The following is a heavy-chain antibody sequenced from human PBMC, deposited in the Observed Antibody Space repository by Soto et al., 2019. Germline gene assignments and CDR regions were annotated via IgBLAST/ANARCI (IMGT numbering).Heavy chain of an antibody. J-gene: IGHJ6*02. Sequence: QVQLQESGPGLVKPSETLSLTCTISGGPFSNYYCSWFRQTPGQGLEWIGYKAYGGYFSYNPSLRSRVTISLDTSKNQFSLDLSSVTTADTALYYCARQGFGPLHGLVDVWGQGTTVIVSS. D-gene: IGHD3-10*01. CDR3: ARQGFGPLHGLVDV. V-gene: IGHV4-59*08. CDR2: KAYGGYF. CDR1: GGPFSNYY.